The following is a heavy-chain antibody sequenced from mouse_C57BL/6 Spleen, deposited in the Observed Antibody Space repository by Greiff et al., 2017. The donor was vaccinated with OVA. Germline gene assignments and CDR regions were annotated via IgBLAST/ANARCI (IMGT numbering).Heavy chain of an antibody. V-gene: IGHV1-64*01. Sequence: QVQLKQPGAELVKPGASVKLSCKASGYTFTSYWLHWVKQRPGQGLEWIGMIHPNSGSTTYNEKVKSKATLTVDKSSSTAYMKRSSLTAEDSAVYYCASGADGNPWFAYWGQRTLVTVSA. J-gene: IGHJ3*01. CDR2: IHPNSGST. D-gene: IGHD2-1*01. CDR3: ASGADGNPWFAY. CDR1: GYTFTSYW.